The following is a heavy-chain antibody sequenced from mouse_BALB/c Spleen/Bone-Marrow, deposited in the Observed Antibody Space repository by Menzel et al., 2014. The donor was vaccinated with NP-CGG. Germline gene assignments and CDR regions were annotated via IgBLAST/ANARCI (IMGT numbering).Heavy chain of an antibody. CDR2: IDPANGNT. V-gene: IGHV14-3*02. D-gene: IGHD1-1*01. CDR1: GFNIKDTY. CDR3: ARYSYGSIGYYLDY. J-gene: IGHJ2*01. Sequence: VQLVASGAELVEPVASVKLSCTASGFNIKDTYMHWVKQRPEQGLEWIGRIDPANGNTKYDPKFQGKATITADTSSNTAYLQLSSLTSEDTAVYYCARYSYGSIGYYLDYWGEGTTLIVSS.